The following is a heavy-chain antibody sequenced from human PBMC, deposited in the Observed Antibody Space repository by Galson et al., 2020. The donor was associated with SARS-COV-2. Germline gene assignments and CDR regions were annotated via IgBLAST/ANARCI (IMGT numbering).Heavy chain of an antibody. CDR1: GGSITSSYDY. Sequence: SETLSLTCPVSGGSITSSYDYWGWIRQPPGKGLEWIASMYYSGSTYYTPSLESRVTMSVDTSKNQFSLRLNSVTAADTAVYYCARHSYSSGWTYFYGLDVWGQGTTVTVSS. D-gene: IGHD6-19*01. J-gene: IGHJ6*02. CDR2: MYYSGST. V-gene: IGHV4-39*01. CDR3: ARHSYSSGWTYFYGLDV.